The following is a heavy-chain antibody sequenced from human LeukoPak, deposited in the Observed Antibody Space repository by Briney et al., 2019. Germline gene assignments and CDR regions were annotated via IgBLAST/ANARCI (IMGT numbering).Heavy chain of an antibody. CDR2: ISGSGGST. D-gene: IGHD3-16*02. CDR3: AKSLPHRLLYYDYVWGSYRSGIDY. J-gene: IGHJ4*02. CDR1: GFTFSSYA. Sequence: GGSLRLSCAASGFTFSSYAMSWVRQAPGKGLEWVSAISGSGGSTYYADSVKGRFTISRDNSKNTLYLQMNSLRAEDTAVYYCAKSLPHRLLYYDYVWGSYRSGIDYWGQGTLVTVSS. V-gene: IGHV3-23*01.